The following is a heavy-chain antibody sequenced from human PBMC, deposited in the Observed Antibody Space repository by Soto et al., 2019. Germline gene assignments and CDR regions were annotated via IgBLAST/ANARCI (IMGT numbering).Heavy chain of an antibody. CDR1: GFSLSTSGVG. Sequence: QITLEESGPTLVKPTQTLTLTCTFSGFSLSTSGVGVGWIRQPPGKALEWLALIYWDDDTRYSPSLKTRLAITKDTSKNQLLLRMTTMDPVYTATYYCARRAVEALGGNYWYFDLWGRGTLVTVSS. CDR3: ARRAVEALGGNYWYFDL. D-gene: IGHD2-15*01. V-gene: IGHV2-5*02. CDR2: IYWDDDT. J-gene: IGHJ2*01.